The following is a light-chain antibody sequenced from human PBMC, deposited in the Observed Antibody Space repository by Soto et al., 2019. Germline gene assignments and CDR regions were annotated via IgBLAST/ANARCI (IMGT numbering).Light chain of an antibody. Sequence: EIVLTQSPATLSLSPGERATLSCRASQSVSSYLVWYQQKPGQAPRLLIYGASNRATGIPARFSGSGSGTDFTLTMSSLEPGDFAVYYCQQRSNWPRTFGQGTKVEIK. CDR1: QSVSSY. V-gene: IGKV3-11*01. J-gene: IGKJ1*01. CDR3: QQRSNWPRT. CDR2: GAS.